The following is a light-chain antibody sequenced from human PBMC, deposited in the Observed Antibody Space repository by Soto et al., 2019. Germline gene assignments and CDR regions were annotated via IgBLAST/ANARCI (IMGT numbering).Light chain of an antibody. CDR1: QSVSSSY. Sequence: EIVLTQSPGTLSLSPGERATLSCRASQSVSSSYLAWYQQKPGQAPRLLIYGASSRATGNPDRFSGSGSGTDYTLTTSRLEPEDLAVYYCKQYGSSLRRFGKGTK. CDR3: KQYGSSLRR. J-gene: IGKJ1*01. V-gene: IGKV3-20*01. CDR2: GAS.